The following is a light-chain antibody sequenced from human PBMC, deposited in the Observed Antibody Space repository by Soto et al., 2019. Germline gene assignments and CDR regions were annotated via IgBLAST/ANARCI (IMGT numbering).Light chain of an antibody. CDR1: QSVSSSY. J-gene: IGKJ3*01. CDR3: QQYGSSPFT. Sequence: ENVLTQSPGTLSLSPGERATLSCRASQSVSSSYLAWYQQKPGQAPRLLIYGASSRARGIPDRFSGSGSGTDFTLIISRLEPEDFAVYYCQQYGSSPFTFGPGTKVDIK. V-gene: IGKV3-20*01. CDR2: GAS.